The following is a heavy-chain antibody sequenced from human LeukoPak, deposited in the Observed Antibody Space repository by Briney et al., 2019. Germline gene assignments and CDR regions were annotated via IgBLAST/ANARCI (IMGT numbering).Heavy chain of an antibody. CDR1: GFTFSSYA. V-gene: IGHV3-30*01. CDR2: ISYDGSNK. Sequence: GGSLRLSCAASGFTFSSYAMHWVRQAPGKGLEWVAVISYDGSNKYYADSVKGRFTISRDNSKNTLYLQMNSLRAEDTAVYYCARVRAHSRYCSSTSCYGWFDPWGQGTLVTASS. CDR3: ARVRAHSRYCSSTSCYGWFDP. D-gene: IGHD2-2*01. J-gene: IGHJ5*02.